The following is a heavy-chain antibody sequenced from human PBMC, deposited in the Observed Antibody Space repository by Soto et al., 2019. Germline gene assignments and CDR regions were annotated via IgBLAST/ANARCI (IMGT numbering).Heavy chain of an antibody. V-gene: IGHV4-4*07. CDR2: IYATGTT. J-gene: IGHJ5*01. CDR1: GASISGYY. Sequence: SETLSLTCTVSGASISGYYWSWIRKSAGKGLEWIGRIYATGTTDYNPTLKRRDMIPVDTSKNQFSPKLRAVTAADRAVYFCVRDGTKALPDWFDPWGQGISVTVSS. CDR3: VRDGTKALPDWFDP. D-gene: IGHD6-13*01.